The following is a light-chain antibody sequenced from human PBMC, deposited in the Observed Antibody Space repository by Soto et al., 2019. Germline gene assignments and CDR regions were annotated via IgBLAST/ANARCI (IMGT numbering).Light chain of an antibody. Sequence: QSVLSQPVCMSVSPGQSITIPCTGASSDIGLYNYVSWYQHHPGKAPKLLISEVNVRPSGLSDRFSASKAGNTASLTISGLQPEDEAYYYCSSLSTTSTPIVFGSGTKVTVL. CDR1: SSDIGLYNY. J-gene: IGLJ1*01. CDR2: EVN. CDR3: SSLSTTSTPIV. V-gene: IGLV2-14*01.